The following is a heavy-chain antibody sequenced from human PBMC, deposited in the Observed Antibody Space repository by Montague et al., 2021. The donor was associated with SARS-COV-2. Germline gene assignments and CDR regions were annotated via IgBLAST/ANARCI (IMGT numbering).Heavy chain of an antibody. V-gene: IGHV4-59*01. CDR1: GGSISGYY. CDR3: ARLLRSCTNGVCRTYHYYAMDV. D-gene: IGHD2-8*01. Sequence: SETLSLTCTVSGGSISGYYWSWIRQPPGKGLEWIVYIYYSGSTKCNPSLKSRVSVSVDRAKNQVSLKLSSVTAADTAVYYCARLLRSCTNGVCRTYHYYAMDVWGQGTTVTVSS. CDR2: IYYSGST. J-gene: IGHJ6*02.